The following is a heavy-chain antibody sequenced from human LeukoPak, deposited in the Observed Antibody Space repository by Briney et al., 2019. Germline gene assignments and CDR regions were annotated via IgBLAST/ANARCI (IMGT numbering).Heavy chain of an antibody. Sequence: PGGSLRLSCAASGFTFNKYWLTWVRQAPGKGLEWVANINQDDSQIYYLESVEGRFTITRDNAKNSLHLQMNSLRVEDTDVYYWAREYYYPGPYYLSFFAYWGQGPLVPFSS. CDR2: INQDDSQI. J-gene: IGHJ4*02. D-gene: IGHD3-10*01. CDR3: AREYYYPGPYYLSFFAY. CDR1: GFTFNKYW. V-gene: IGHV3-7*01.